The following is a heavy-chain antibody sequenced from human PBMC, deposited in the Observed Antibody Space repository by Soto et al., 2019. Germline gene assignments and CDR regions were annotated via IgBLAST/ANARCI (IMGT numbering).Heavy chain of an antibody. CDR3: AKVAGGLSYFDL. V-gene: IGHV3-23*01. CDR2: ISASGGNI. J-gene: IGHJ2*01. Sequence: EVQLLESGGGLARPGGSLRLSCVASGFIFSDYAMTWVRQAPGKGLEWVATISASGGNIEYTDSLKGRFTISRDNSKNTLYLHLNGLTADDTAVHYCAKVAGGLSYFDLWGRGTLVTVSS. D-gene: IGHD3-16*01. CDR1: GFIFSDYA.